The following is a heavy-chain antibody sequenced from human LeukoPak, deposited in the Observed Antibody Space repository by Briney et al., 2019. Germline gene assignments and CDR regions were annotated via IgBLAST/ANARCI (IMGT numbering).Heavy chain of an antibody. CDR2: IYYSGST. D-gene: IGHD1-26*01. J-gene: IGHJ4*02. V-gene: IGHV4-31*03. Sequence: PSETLSLTCTVSGGSISSGGYYWSWLRQHPGKGLEWIGYIYYSGSTYYNPSLKSRVTISVDTSKNQFSLKLSSVTAADTAVYYCAREGIVGATIIPFDYWGQGTLVTVSS. CDR3: AREGIVGATIIPFDY. CDR1: GGSISSGGYY.